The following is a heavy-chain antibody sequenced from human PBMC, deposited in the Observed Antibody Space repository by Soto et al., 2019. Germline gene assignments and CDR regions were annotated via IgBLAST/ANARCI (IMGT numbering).Heavy chain of an antibody. CDR2: IYHSGST. J-gene: IGHJ4*02. D-gene: IGHD1-26*01. V-gene: IGHV4-38-2*01. CDR1: GHSISSGYY. Sequence: SETLSLTCAVSGHSISSGYYWGWIRQPPGKGLEWIGSIYHSGSTYYNPSLKSRVTISVDTSKNQFSLKLSSVTAADTAVYYCASVTYSGSYYGGLDYWGQGTLVTVSS. CDR3: ASVTYSGSYYGGLDY.